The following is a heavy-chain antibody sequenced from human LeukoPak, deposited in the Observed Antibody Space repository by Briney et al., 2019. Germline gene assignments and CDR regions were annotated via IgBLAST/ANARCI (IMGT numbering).Heavy chain of an antibody. J-gene: IGHJ2*01. CDR1: GYSISSGYY. CDR2: IYHSGST. Sequence: SETLSLTCAVSGYSISSGYYWGWIRQPPGKGLEWIGSIYHSGSTYYNPSLKSRVTISVDTSKNQFSLKLSSVTAADTAVYYCARVYGGNPNWYFDLWGRGTLVTVSS. D-gene: IGHD4/OR15-4a*01. CDR3: ARVYGGNPNWYFDL. V-gene: IGHV4-38-2*01.